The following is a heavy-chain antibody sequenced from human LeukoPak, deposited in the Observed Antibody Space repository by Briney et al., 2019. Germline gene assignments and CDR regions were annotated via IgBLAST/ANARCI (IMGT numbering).Heavy chain of an antibody. V-gene: IGHV3-66*01. J-gene: IGHJ4*02. CDR3: ASGYSSSWMEY. CDR1: GFTVSSNY. D-gene: IGHD6-13*01. CDR2: IYSGGST. Sequence: GGSLRLSCAASGFTVSSNYMSWVRQAPGKGLEWVSVIYSGGSTYYADSVKGRFTISRDNSKNTLYLQMNSLRAEDTAVYYCASGYSSSWMEYWGQGTLVTVSS.